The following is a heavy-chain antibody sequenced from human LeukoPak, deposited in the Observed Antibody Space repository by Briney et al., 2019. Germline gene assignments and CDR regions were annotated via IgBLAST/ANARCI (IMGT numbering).Heavy chain of an antibody. D-gene: IGHD2-2*01. J-gene: IGHJ5*02. CDR2: ISYGGSNK. CDR1: GFTFSSYA. CDR3: ASSPSADCSTTTNCYGWDR. Sequence: GRSLRLSCAASGFTFSSYALHWVRQAPGKGLEWVAVISYGGSNKCYADSVKGQFTISRDNSRNTVYLQMNSLRAEDTAVYYCASSPSADCSTTTNCYGWDRWGQGTLVTVSS. V-gene: IGHV3-30-3*01.